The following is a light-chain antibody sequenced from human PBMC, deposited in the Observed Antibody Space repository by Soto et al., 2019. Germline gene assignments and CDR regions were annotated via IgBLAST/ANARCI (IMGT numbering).Light chain of an antibody. Sequence: DIVMTQSPLSLPVTPGEPASISCRSSQSLLHSNGYNYLDWYLQKPGQSPQLLIYLSSNRASGVATRVRGRASVKDVTVKNTVVDSDDVAGDYGREAQLNRSFRQAKHVEI. CDR1: QSLLHSNGYNY. J-gene: IGKJ1*01. V-gene: IGKV2-28*01. CDR3: REAQLNRS. CDR2: LSS.